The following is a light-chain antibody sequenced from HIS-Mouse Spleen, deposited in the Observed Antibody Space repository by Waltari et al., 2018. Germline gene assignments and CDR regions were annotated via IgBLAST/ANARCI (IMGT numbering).Light chain of an antibody. CDR3: QVWDSSSDHYV. CDR1: NIGSKS. V-gene: IGLV3-21*03. J-gene: IGLJ1*01. Sequence: SYVLTQPPSVSVAPGKTARITCGGNNIGSKSVHWYQQEPGQAPVLVVYDDRDRPSGIPERFSGSNSGNTATLTISRVEAGDEADYYCQVWDSSSDHYVFGTGTKVTVL. CDR2: DDR.